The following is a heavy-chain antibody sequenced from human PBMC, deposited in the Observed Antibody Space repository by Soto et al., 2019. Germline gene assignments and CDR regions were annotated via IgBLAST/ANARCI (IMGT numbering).Heavy chain of an antibody. CDR3: ARVLVAARLIAYFDY. CDR2: IYYSGST. V-gene: IGHV4-61*01. J-gene: IGHJ4*02. CDR1: GGSVSSGSYY. D-gene: IGHD6-6*01. Sequence: SETLSLTCTVSGGSVSSGSYYWSWIRQPPGKGLEWIRYIYYSGSTNYNPSLKSRVTISVDTSKNQFSLKLSSVTAADTAVYYCARVLVAARLIAYFDYWGQGTLVTVSS.